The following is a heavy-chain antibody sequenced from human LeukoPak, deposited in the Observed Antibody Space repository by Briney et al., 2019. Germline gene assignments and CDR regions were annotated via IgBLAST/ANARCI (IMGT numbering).Heavy chain of an antibody. J-gene: IGHJ4*02. V-gene: IGHV3-30*04. CDR2: ISYDGSNK. D-gene: IGHD4-11*01. CDR1: GFTFSSYA. CDR3: ASIDYSTSY. Sequence: GGSLRLSCAASGFTFSSYAMHWVRQAPGKGLEWVAVISYDGSNKYYADSAKGRFTISRDNSKNTLYLQMNSLRAEDTAVYYCASIDYSTSYWGQGTLVTVSS.